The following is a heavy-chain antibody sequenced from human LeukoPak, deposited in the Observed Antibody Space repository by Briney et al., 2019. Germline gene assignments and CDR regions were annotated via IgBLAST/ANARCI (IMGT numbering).Heavy chain of an antibody. CDR3: ATPYDSSGYYYSRDAFDI. J-gene: IGHJ3*02. CDR2: INHSGST. CDR1: GGSFSGYY. Sequence: SETLSLTCAVYGGSFSGYYWSWIRQPPGKGLEWIGEINHSGSTNYNPSLKSRVTISVDTSKSQFSLRLSSVTAADTAVYYCATPYDSSGYYYSRDAFDIWGQGTMVTVSS. V-gene: IGHV4-34*01. D-gene: IGHD3-22*01.